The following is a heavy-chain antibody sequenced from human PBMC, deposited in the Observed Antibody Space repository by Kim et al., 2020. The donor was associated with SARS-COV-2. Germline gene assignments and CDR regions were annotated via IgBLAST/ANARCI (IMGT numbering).Heavy chain of an antibody. V-gene: IGHV3-9*01. J-gene: IGHJ6*02. CDR1: GFTFGDYA. Sequence: GGSLRLSCAASGFTFGDYAMHWVRQAPGKGLEWVSGITWNSGSIGYADSVKGRFTISRDNAKNSLYLQMNSLRAEDTALYYCTKDNMVRGVPAGYGMDVWGQGTTVTVSS. CDR3: TKDNMVRGVPAGYGMDV. CDR2: ITWNSGSI. D-gene: IGHD3-10*01.